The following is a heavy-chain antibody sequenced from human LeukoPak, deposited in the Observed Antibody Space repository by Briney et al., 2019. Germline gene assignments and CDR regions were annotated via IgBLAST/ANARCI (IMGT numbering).Heavy chain of an antibody. CDR3: ARGSGGSGWYYYYYYMDV. V-gene: IGHV4-39*01. J-gene: IGHJ6*03. D-gene: IGHD6-19*01. CDR2: IYYSGST. CDR1: GGSISSSSYY. Sequence: SETLSLTCTVSGGSISSSSYYWGWLRQPPGTGLEWIGSIYYSGSTYYNPSLKSRVTISVDTSKNQFSLKLSSVTAADTAVYYCARGSGGSGWYYYYYYMDVWGKGTTVTVSS.